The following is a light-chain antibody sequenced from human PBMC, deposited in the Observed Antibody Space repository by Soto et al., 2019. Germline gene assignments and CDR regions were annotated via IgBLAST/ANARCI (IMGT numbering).Light chain of an antibody. CDR2: EVS. J-gene: IGLJ1*01. CDR3: SSYTSSSTYV. Sequence: QSVLTQPPSVPGSPGQSVTISCNRTSSDVGSYNRVSWYQQPPGTAPKLMISEVSNRPSGVPDRFSGSKSGHTASLTISGLQAEDEADYYCSSYTSSSTYVFGTGTKVTVL. V-gene: IGLV2-18*02. CDR1: SSDVGSYNR.